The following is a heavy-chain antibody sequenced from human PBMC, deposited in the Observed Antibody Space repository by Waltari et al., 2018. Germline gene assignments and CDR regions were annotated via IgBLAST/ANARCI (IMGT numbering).Heavy chain of an antibody. Sequence: QVQLQQWGAGLLKPSETLYLTCDVSGGSLSGYHWTWIRQPPGKGLEWIGEINDSGRTTYNPSLESRVTVSIDTANNQFSLRVRSVTAADTAVYYCARVVGYYYYYMDVWGKGTTVTISS. J-gene: IGHJ6*03. CDR2: INDSGRT. V-gene: IGHV4-34*02. CDR1: GGSLSGYH. CDR3: ARVVGYYYYYMDV.